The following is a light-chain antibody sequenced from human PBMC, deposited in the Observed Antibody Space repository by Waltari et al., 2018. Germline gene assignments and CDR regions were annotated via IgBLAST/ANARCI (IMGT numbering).Light chain of an antibody. Sequence: DIVMTQSPDSLAVSLGERATLNFKSSQSVLYSSNNNNYLSWYQQKPGQSPKLLIYWASTRESGVPDRFSGSGSGADFTLTISTLQAEDVAVYYCQQYYSTPYTFGQGTRLEIK. V-gene: IGKV4-1*01. J-gene: IGKJ2*01. CDR1: QSVLYSSNNNNY. CDR3: QQYYSTPYT. CDR2: WAS.